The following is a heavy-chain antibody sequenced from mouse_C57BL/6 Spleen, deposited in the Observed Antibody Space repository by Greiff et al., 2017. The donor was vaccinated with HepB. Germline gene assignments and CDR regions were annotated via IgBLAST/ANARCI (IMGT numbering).Heavy chain of an antibody. J-gene: IGHJ2*01. Sequence: QVQLQQSGPELVKPGASVKISCKASGYAFSSSWMNWVKQRPGKGLEWIGRIYPGDGDTNYNGKFKGKATLTADKSSSTAYMQLSSLTSEDSAVYFCARSGYYGNPFDYWGQGTTLTVSS. CDR1: GYAFSSSW. D-gene: IGHD2-1*01. CDR3: ARSGYYGNPFDY. V-gene: IGHV1-82*01. CDR2: IYPGDGDT.